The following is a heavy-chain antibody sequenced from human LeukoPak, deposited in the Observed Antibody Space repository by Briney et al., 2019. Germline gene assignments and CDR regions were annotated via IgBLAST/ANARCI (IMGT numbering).Heavy chain of an antibody. Sequence: SETLSLTCTVSDGSITSYHWNCIRQPPGKGLEWIGYIHFSGGTKYNPSLKSRVTISLDTSKNQFSLKLTSVTAADTAVYYCARPGIEDAFDVWGQGTMVTVSS. CDR1: DGSITSYH. J-gene: IGHJ3*01. D-gene: IGHD1-1*01. CDR2: IHFSGGT. V-gene: IGHV4-59*01. CDR3: ARPGIEDAFDV.